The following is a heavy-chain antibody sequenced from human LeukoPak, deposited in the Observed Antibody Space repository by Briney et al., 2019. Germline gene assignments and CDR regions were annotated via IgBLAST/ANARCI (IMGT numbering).Heavy chain of an antibody. D-gene: IGHD3-3*01. CDR3: ARNPSTDFWSGYYSGPFDY. J-gene: IGHJ4*02. CDR2: IYYSGST. V-gene: IGHV4-59*01. CDR1: GGSISSYY. Sequence: PSETLSLTCTVSGGSISSYYWSWIRQPPGKGLEWIGYIYYSGSTNYNPSLKSRVTISVDTSKNQFSLKLSSVTAADTAVYYCARNPSTDFWSGYYSGPFDYWGQGTLVTVSS.